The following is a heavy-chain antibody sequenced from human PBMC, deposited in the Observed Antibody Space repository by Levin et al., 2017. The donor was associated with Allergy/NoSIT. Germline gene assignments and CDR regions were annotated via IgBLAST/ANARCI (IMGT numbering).Heavy chain of an antibody. V-gene: IGHV4-59*08. Sequence: ASRTLSLPCTVSGDSFRSYYWSWLRQPPEKGLEWIGYIYYSGSTTYNPSLKSRVTISIDTSKNQFSLKLSSVTAADTAVYYCARRSCSGGTCYSGSHGMDVWGQGTTVTVSS. J-gene: IGHJ6*02. CDR3: ARRSCSGGTCYSGSHGMDV. D-gene: IGHD2-15*01. CDR2: IYYSGST. CDR1: GDSFRSYY.